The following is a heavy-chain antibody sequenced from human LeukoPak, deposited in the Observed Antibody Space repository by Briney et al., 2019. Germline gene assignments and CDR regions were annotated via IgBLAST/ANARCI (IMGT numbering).Heavy chain of an antibody. CDR1: GFIFNGYA. D-gene: IGHD3-3*01. J-gene: IGHJ6*02. Sequence: QSGGSLRLSCAASGFIFNGYAMSWVRQFPGKGLEWVSGIIGSGDRIYLADSVKGRFTVSRDNSRNTVFLVMNSLKDEDTAIYFCAKHRDFWSGSLDYGMDVWGQGTTVTVSS. CDR3: AKHRDFWSGSLDYGMDV. V-gene: IGHV3-23*01. CDR2: IIGSGDRI.